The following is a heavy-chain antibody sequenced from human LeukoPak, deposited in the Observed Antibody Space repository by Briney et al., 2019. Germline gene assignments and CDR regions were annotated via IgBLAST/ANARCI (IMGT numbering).Heavy chain of an antibody. J-gene: IGHJ3*02. CDR2: IYTSGST. D-gene: IGHD6-13*01. V-gene: IGHV4-4*07. CDR1: GGSISSYY. CDR3: ARVRSDSTAPPRFDI. Sequence: SETLSLTCTVSGGSISSYYWSWIRQPAGKGLEWIGRIYTSGSTDYNPSLKSRVTMSVDTSKNQFSLKLSSVTAADTAVYYCARVRSDSTAPPRFDIWGQGTMVTVSS.